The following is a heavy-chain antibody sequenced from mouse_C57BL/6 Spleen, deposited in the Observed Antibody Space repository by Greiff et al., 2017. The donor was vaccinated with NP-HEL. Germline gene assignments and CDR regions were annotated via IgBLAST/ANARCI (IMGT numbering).Heavy chain of an antibody. D-gene: IGHD1-1*01. J-gene: IGHJ2*01. V-gene: IGHV1-76*01. CDR2: IYPGSGNT. CDR1: GYTFTDYY. CDR3: ANYYGD. Sequence: QVQLQQSGAELVRPGASVKLSCKASGYTFTDYYINWVKQRPGQGLEWIARIYPGSGNTYYNEKFKGKATLTAEKSSSTAYMQLSSLTSEDSAVYFCANYYGDWGQGTTLTVSS.